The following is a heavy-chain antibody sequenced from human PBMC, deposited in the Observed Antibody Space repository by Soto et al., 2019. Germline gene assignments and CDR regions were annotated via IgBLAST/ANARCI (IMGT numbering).Heavy chain of an antibody. CDR3: AKDNAMEGDFWSGYYLYYFDY. CDR2: ISGSGGST. V-gene: IGHV3-23*01. CDR1: GFTFSSYA. D-gene: IGHD3-3*01. J-gene: IGHJ4*02. Sequence: GGSLRLSCAASGFTFSSYAMSWVRQAPGKGLEWVSAISGSGGSTYYADSVKGRFTISRDNSKNTLYLQMNSLRAEDTAVYYCAKDNAMEGDFWSGYYLYYFDYWGQGTLVTVSS.